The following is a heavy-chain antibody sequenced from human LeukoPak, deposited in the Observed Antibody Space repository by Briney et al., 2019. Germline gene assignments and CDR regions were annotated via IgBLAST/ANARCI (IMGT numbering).Heavy chain of an antibody. CDR3: AKDALISYRGAWSQSDY. CDR2: ISGSGGST. J-gene: IGHJ4*02. D-gene: IGHD2/OR15-2a*01. Sequence: GGSLRLSCAASGFTFSSYAMSRVRQAPGKGLEWVSAISGSGGSTYYADSVKGRFTISRDNSKNTLYLQMNSLRAEDTAVYYCAKDALISYRGAWSQSDYWGQGTLVTVSS. V-gene: IGHV3-23*01. CDR1: GFTFSSYA.